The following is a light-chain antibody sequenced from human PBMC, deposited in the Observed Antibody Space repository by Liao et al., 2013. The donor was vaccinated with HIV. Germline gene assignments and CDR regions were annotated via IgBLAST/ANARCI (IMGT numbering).Light chain of an antibody. Sequence: SYVLTQPPSVSVAPGMTASLTCGGNNIGSESVHWYQLKPGLAPVLVIYYGSDRPSGIPERFSGSNSGNTATLTISGTQAMDEADYYCQAWDSSTGDVAFGGGTKLTVL. V-gene: IGLV3-21*01. J-gene: IGLJ2*01. CDR1: NIGSES. CDR3: QAWDSSTGDVA. CDR2: YGS.